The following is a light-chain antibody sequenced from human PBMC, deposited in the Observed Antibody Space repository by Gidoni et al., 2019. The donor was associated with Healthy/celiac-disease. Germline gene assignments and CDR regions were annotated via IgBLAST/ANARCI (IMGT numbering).Light chain of an antibody. CDR1: QSVSSN. Sequence: DIVLTYSPTTLSVSPVESATLSCRASQSVSSNLAWYQQKPGQAPRLLIYGASTRATGIPARFSGSGSGTEFTLTISRLQSEDFAVYYCQQYNNRPPLTFGGGTKVEIK. CDR2: GAS. J-gene: IGKJ4*01. V-gene: IGKV3-15*01. CDR3: QQYNNRPPLT.